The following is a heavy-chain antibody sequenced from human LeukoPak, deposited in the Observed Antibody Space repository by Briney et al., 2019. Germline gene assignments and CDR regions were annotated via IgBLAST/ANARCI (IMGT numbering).Heavy chain of an antibody. Sequence: PGRPLRLSCAASGFNFDDYAMHWVRQAPGKGLEWVSGISWNSGNIAYADSVKGRFTISRDSAKTSLYLQMNSLRAEDTAVYYCARYATVAAHRDFDYWGQGTLVTVSS. CDR3: ARYATVAAHRDFDY. CDR1: GFNFDDYA. J-gene: IGHJ4*02. D-gene: IGHD6-19*01. V-gene: IGHV3-9*01. CDR2: ISWNSGNI.